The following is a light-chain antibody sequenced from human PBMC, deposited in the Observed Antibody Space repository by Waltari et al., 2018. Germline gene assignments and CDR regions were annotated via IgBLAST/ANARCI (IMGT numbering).Light chain of an antibody. Sequence: EIVMTQSPATLSVSPGERATLSFRASQSVNSNLAWYKQKPGQAPRLLIYGASTRATGFPVTFSSSGSGTEFTLTISSLQSEDFAVYYCQQYNSWPLTFGQGTKLEIK. J-gene: IGKJ2*01. V-gene: IGKV3-15*01. CDR3: QQYNSWPLT. CDR2: GAS. CDR1: QSVNSN.